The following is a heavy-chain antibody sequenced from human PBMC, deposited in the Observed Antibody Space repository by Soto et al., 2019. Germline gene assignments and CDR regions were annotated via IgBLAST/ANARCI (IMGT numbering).Heavy chain of an antibody. D-gene: IGHD6-13*01. Sequence: QVQLVESGGGVVQPGRSLRLSCAASGFTFSSYAMHWVRQAPGKGLEWVAVISYDGSNKYYADSVKGRFTISRDNSKYTLYLQMNSLRAEDTAVYYCATGIAAADNWGQGTLVTVSS. J-gene: IGHJ4*02. CDR1: GFTFSSYA. V-gene: IGHV3-30-3*01. CDR3: ATGIAAADN. CDR2: ISYDGSNK.